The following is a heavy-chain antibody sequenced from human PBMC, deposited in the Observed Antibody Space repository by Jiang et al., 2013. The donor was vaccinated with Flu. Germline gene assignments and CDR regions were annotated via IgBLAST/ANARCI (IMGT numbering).Heavy chain of an antibody. CDR3: AKDKGGTGPSSYYYGMDV. J-gene: IGHJ6*02. D-gene: IGHD1-26*01. CDR2: ISYDGSNK. Sequence: VISYDGSNKYYADSVKGRFTISRDNSKNTLYLQMNSLRAEDTAVYYCAKDKGGTGPSSYYYGMDVWGQGTTVTVSS. V-gene: IGHV3-30*18.